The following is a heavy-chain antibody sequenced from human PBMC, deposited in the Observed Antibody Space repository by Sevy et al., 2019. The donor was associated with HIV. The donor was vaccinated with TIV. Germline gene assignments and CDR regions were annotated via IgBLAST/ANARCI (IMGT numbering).Heavy chain of an antibody. Sequence: SETLSLTCAVYGGSFSGYYWSWIRQPPGKGLEWIGEINHSGSTNYNPSLKSRVTIAVDTSKNQFSLKLSSVTAADTAVYYCARSPRYYYDSSGNYSDYWGQGTLVTISS. CDR1: GGSFSGYY. CDR3: ARSPRYYYDSSGNYSDY. CDR2: INHSGST. J-gene: IGHJ4*02. V-gene: IGHV4-34*01. D-gene: IGHD3-22*01.